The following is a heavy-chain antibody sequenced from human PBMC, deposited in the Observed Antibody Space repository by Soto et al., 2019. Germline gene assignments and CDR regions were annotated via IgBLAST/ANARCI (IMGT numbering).Heavy chain of an antibody. Sequence: QITLKESGPTLVKPTQTLTLTCTFSGFSLSTDGVGVGWIRQPPGKALEWLALIYWDDDQRYSPSLKTRLTITKDTSKNQVVLTKTNIDPVNTATYYCALAYGGTSWPNDAFDVWGQGTVVTISS. CDR2: IYWDDDQ. CDR3: ALAYGGTSWPNDAFDV. CDR1: GFSLSTDGVG. V-gene: IGHV2-5*02. D-gene: IGHD2-2*01. J-gene: IGHJ3*01.